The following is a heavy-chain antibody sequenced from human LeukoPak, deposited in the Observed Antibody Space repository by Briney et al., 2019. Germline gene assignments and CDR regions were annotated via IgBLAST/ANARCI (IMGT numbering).Heavy chain of an antibody. V-gene: IGHV3-23*01. CDR2: ISGSGSST. CDR1: KSTFSNYA. J-gene: IGHJ3*02. Sequence: GGSLRLPCAVSKSTFSNYAMSWVRQAPGKGLEWVSTISGSGSSTYYADSVKGRFTISRDNFKNTLYLQVNSLRADDTAVYFCAKDLLMFAQAVPEAYDMWGQGTMVTVSS. CDR3: AKDLLMFAQAVPEAYDM. D-gene: IGHD3-16*01.